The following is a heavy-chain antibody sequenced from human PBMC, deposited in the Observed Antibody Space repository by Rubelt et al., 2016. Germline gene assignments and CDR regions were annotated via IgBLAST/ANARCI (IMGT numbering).Heavy chain of an antibody. CDR3: AKLAIGHPWNSGDY. J-gene: IGHJ4*02. Sequence: QVQLQESGPGLVKPSETLSLTCTVSGGSISSYSWSWIRQPAGKGLEWIGHVSTSGVTNYNPSLNSRVTMSVDTSKNQFSLRRTSVIAADMAVDYCAKLAIGHPWNSGDYWGQGTRVTVSS. D-gene: IGHD1-7*01. V-gene: IGHV4-4*07. CDR2: VSTSGVT. CDR1: GGSISSYS.